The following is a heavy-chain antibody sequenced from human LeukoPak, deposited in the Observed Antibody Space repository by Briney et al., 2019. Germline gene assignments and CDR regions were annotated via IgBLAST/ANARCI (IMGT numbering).Heavy chain of an antibody. J-gene: IGHJ5*02. V-gene: IGHV4-38-2*02. CDR1: GYSISSGYY. D-gene: IGHD6-13*01. Sequence: SSETLSLTCTVSGYSISSGYYWGWMRRPPGKGLEWIGRIYHSGRTDYNPSLKRRVTISVEKSKNQFYLKMRSVTAADTAAYYCASQQQLVLLDWFDPWGQGTLVTVSS. CDR2: IYHSGRT. CDR3: ASQQQLVLLDWFDP.